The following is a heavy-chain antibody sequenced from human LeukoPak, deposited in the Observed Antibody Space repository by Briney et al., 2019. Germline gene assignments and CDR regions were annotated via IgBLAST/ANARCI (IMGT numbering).Heavy chain of an antibody. J-gene: IGHJ4*02. D-gene: IGHD3-22*01. CDR3: ARGGYYDSSGPLEG. CDR1: GFTFSRYS. CDR2: ISSSSSYI. Sequence: PGGSLRLSCAASGFTFSRYSMSWVRQAPGKGLEWVSSISSSSSYIYYADSVKGRSTISRDNAKNSLYLQMNSLRAEDTAVYYCARGGYYDSSGPLEGWGQGTLVTVSS. V-gene: IGHV3-21*01.